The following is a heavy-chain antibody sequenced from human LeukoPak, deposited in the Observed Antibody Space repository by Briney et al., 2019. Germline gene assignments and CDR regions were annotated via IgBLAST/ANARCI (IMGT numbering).Heavy chain of an antibody. CDR2: IYYNGNT. V-gene: IGHV4-39*07. CDR3: AREMRGNGPFFDY. Sequence: SSETLSLTCTVSGGSISSSSYYWAWIRQPPGKGLEWIGNIYYNGNTYYNSSLKSRVTISVDTSKNQFSLRLSSVTAADTAVFYCAREMRGNGPFFDYWGQGTLVTVSS. D-gene: IGHD4-23*01. CDR1: GGSISSSSYY. J-gene: IGHJ4*02.